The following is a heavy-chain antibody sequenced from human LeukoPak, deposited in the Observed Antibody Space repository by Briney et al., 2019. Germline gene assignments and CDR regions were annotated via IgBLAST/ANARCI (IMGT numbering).Heavy chain of an antibody. D-gene: IGHD6-6*01. CDR3: ARGERPGCDY. Sequence: SETLPLTCTVSGGSITSYYWSWIRQPPGKGLEWIGYISYSRSTNYNPSLKSRATMSLDTSKNQFSLNLNSVTAADTAVYYCARGERPGCDYWGQGTLVTVSS. V-gene: IGHV4-59*01. CDR2: ISYSRST. J-gene: IGHJ4*02. CDR1: GGSITSYY.